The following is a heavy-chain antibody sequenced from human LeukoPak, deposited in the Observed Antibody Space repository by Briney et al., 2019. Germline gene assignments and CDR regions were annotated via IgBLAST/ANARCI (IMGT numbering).Heavy chain of an antibody. Sequence: GGSLRLSCAASGFTFSSYWMHWVRHAPGKGLVWVSRINSDGSSTGYADSVKGRFTISRDNAKNTLYLQMNSLRAEDTAVYYCARAKEEQWLVFDYWGQGTLVTVSS. J-gene: IGHJ4*02. V-gene: IGHV3-74*01. CDR3: ARAKEEQWLVFDY. CDR2: INSDGSST. CDR1: GFTFSSYW. D-gene: IGHD6-19*01.